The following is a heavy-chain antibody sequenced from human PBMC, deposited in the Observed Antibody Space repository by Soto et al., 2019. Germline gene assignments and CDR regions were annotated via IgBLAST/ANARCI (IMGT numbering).Heavy chain of an antibody. Sequence: PGGSLRLSCAASGFTFSSYGMHWVRQAPGKGLEWVAVISYDGSNKYYADSVKGRFTISRDNSKNTLYLQMNSLRAEDTAVYYCAKDRRYYDFWSGYYTYYYYGMDVWGQGTTVTVSS. D-gene: IGHD3-3*01. CDR2: ISYDGSNK. V-gene: IGHV3-30*18. CDR3: AKDRRYYDFWSGYYTYYYYGMDV. J-gene: IGHJ6*02. CDR1: GFTFSSYG.